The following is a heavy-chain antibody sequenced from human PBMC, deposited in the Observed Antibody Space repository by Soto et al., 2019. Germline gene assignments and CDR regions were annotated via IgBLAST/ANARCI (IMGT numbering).Heavy chain of an antibody. CDR3: ARDRGYSSSWTPGY. CDR1: GGSISSGGYY. J-gene: IGHJ4*02. Sequence: PSETLSLTCAVSGGSISSGGYYWSWIRQHPGKGLEWIGYIYYSGSTYYNPSLKSRVTISVDTSKNQFSLKLSSVTAADTAVYYCARDRGYSSSWTPGYWGQGTLVTVSS. D-gene: IGHD6-13*01. CDR2: IYYSGST. V-gene: IGHV4-31*11.